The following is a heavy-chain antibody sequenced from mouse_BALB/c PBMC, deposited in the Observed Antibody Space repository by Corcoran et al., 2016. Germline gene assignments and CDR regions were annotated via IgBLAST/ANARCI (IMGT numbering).Heavy chain of an antibody. CDR2: INPYNGAT. CDR3: ARSGEGKITTVATGFAY. J-gene: IGHJ3*01. Sequence: EVQLQQSGPELVKPGASVKISCEASGYSFTGYYMHWVKQSHVKSLEWIGRINPYNGATSYNQNFKDKASLTVDKSSSTAYMELHSLTSEDSAVYYCARSGEGKITTVATGFAYWGQGTLVTVSA. D-gene: IGHD1-1*01. V-gene: IGHV1-26*01. CDR1: GYSFTGYY.